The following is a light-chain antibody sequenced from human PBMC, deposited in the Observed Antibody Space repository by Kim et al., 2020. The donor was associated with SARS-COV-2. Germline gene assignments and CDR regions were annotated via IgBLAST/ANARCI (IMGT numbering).Light chain of an antibody. V-gene: IGLV4-60*03. CDR3: ETWDSRV. CDR2: LEGSGSY. Sequence: LGSSVKRTCNLSSGHSSYISEGEQQQPGKAPRYVMKLEGSGSYKKGSGVPDRLSGSSSGADSYRTIANLQSEDEADYYCETWDSRVFGGGTQLTVL. CDR1: SGHSSYI. J-gene: IGLJ3*02.